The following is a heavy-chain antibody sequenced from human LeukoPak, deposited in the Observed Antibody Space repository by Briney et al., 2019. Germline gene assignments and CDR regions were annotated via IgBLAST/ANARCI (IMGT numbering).Heavy chain of an antibody. CDR3: AREGIMITFGAMKGAFDI. J-gene: IGHJ3*02. D-gene: IGHD3-16*01. V-gene: IGHV1-18*01. CDR1: GYTFTSYG. CDR2: ISAYNGNT. Sequence: GASVKVSCKASGYTFTSYGISWVRQAPGQGLEWMGWISAYNGNTNYAQKLQGRVTMTTDTSTSTAYMELRSLRSDDTAVYYCAREGIMITFGAMKGAFDIWGQGTMVTVSS.